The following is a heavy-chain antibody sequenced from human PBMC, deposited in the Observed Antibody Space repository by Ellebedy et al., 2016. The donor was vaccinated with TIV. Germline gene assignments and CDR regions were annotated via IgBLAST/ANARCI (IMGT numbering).Heavy chain of an antibody. Sequence: SETLSLTCTVSGGSISSSSYYWAWIRQPPGKGPVWIGNIFYSGSTFYDRSLKSRVTMTVDTSNNQFSLTLSSVTAADTAVYYCARATRLGAPVNAYAMDVWGQGTTVTVSS. CDR1: GGSISSSSYY. CDR3: ARATRLGAPVNAYAMDV. J-gene: IGHJ6*02. V-gene: IGHV4-39*07. CDR2: IFYSGST. D-gene: IGHD1-26*01.